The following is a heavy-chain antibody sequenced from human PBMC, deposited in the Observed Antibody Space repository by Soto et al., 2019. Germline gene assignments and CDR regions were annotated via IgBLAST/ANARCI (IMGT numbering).Heavy chain of an antibody. CDR1: GGSFSGYY. J-gene: IGHJ6*03. Sequence: SETLSLTCAVYGGSFSGYYWSWIRQPPGKGLEWIGEINHSGSTNYNPSLKSRVTISVDTSKNQFSLKLSSVAAADTAVYYCARARYYYMDVRGKGTTVTVSS. V-gene: IGHV4-34*01. D-gene: IGHD6-6*01. CDR2: INHSGST. CDR3: ARARYYYMDV.